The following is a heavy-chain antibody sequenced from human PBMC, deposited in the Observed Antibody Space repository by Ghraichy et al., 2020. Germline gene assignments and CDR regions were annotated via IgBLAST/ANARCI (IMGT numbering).Heavy chain of an antibody. V-gene: IGHV4-34*01. CDR2: INHSGST. J-gene: IGHJ4*02. Sequence: SETLSLTCAVYGGSFSGYYWSWIRQPPGKGLEWIGEINHSGSTNYNPSLKSRVTISVDTSKNQFSLKLSSVTAADTAVYYCASFTYCTNGVCYFLDYWGQGTLVTVSS. D-gene: IGHD2-8*01. CDR3: ASFTYCTNGVCYFLDY. CDR1: GGSFSGYY.